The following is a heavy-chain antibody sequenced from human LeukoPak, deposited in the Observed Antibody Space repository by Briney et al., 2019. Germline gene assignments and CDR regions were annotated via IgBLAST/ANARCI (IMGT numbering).Heavy chain of an antibody. J-gene: IGHJ4*02. V-gene: IGHV1-2*02. Sequence: ASVKVSCKASGYTFTGYYMHWVRQAPGQGLEWMGWINPNSGGTNYAQKFQGRVTMTRDTSISTAYMELSRLRSDDTAVYYCARAGLTNSRYHSAAGYWGQGTLVTVSS. D-gene: IGHD1-14*01. CDR1: GYTFTGYY. CDR3: ARAGLTNSRYHSAAGY. CDR2: INPNSGGT.